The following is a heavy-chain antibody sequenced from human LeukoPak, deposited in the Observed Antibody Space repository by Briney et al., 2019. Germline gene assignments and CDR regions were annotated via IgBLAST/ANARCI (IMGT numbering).Heavy chain of an antibody. CDR1: GGSISSYY. D-gene: IGHD2-15*01. CDR2: IYTSGST. CDR3: ARDGYCSGGSCYSGYAFDI. J-gene: IGHJ3*02. V-gene: IGHV4-4*07. Sequence: SETLSLTCTVSGGSISSYYSSWIRQPAGKGLGWIGRIYTSGSTNYNPSLKSRVTMSVDTSKNQFSLKLSSVTAADTAVYYCARDGYCSGGSCYSGYAFDIWGQGTMVTVSS.